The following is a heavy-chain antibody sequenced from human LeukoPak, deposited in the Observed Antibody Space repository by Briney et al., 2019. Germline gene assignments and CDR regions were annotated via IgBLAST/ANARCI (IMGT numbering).Heavy chain of an antibody. CDR2: IYYSGST. CDR1: GGSISSYY. V-gene: IGHV4-59*01. J-gene: IGHJ5*02. Sequence: SETLSLTCTVSGGSISSYYWSWIRQPPGKGLEWIGYIYYSGSTNYNPSLKSRVTISVDTSKNQFSLKLSSVTAADTAAYYCARDSISWGFDPWGQGTLVTVSS. CDR3: ARDSISWGFDP. D-gene: IGHD3-16*01.